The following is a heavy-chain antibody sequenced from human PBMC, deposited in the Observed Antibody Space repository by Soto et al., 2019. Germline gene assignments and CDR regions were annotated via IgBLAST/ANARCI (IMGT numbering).Heavy chain of an antibody. CDR2: ISSSSSYI. CDR1: GFTFSSYS. CDR3: ARGGSRRYLQWLFNY. V-gene: IGHV3-21*01. Sequence: EVQLVESGGGLVKPGGSLRLSCAASGFTFSSYSMNWVRQAPGKGLEWVSSISSSSSYIYYADSVKGRFTISRDNAKNSLYLQMNSLRSEDTAVYYCARGGSRRYLQWLFNYWGQGTLVTVSS. D-gene: IGHD3-3*01. J-gene: IGHJ4*02.